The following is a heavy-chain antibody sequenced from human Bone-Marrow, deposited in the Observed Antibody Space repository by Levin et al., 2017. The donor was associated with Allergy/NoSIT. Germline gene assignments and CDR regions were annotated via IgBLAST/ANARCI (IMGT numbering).Heavy chain of an antibody. CDR2: ISPYNGNT. J-gene: IGHJ3*02. D-gene: IGHD2-8*01. CDR1: GYTFTFYG. Sequence: ASVKVSCKASGYTFTFYGISWVRQAPGQGLEWMGWISPYNGNTNYAQKLQGRVTMTTDTSTSTAYLELRSLRSDDTAVYYCAREMAETAADTFDIWGQGTMVTVSS. CDR3: AREMAETAADTFDI. V-gene: IGHV1-18*01.